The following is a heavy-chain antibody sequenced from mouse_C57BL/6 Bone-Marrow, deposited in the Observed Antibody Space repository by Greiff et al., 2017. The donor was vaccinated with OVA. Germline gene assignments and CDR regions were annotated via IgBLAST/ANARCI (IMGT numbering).Heavy chain of an antibody. CDR1: GYTFTSYG. CDR2: IYPRSGNT. J-gene: IGHJ2*01. CDR3: ARVTTVVGGFDY. D-gene: IGHD1-1*01. Sequence: QVHVKQSGAELARPGASVKLSCKASGYTFTSYGISWVKQRTGQGLEWIGEIYPRSGNTYYNEKFKGKATLTADKSSSTAYMELRSLTSEDSAVYFCARVTTVVGGFDYWGQGTTLTVSS. V-gene: IGHV1-81*01.